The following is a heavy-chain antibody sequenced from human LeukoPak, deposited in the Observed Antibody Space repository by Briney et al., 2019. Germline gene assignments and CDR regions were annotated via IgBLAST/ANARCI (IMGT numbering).Heavy chain of an antibody. CDR2: ISPYNGKT. CDR3: ARAPSYDDSSNDX. CDR1: GYTFTNYG. J-gene: IGHJ4*02. D-gene: IGHD4-17*01. Sequence: ASVKVSCKASGYTFTNYGISWVRQAPGQGLEWMGWISPYNGKTNYAQRLQGRVTMTTETSTNTAYMELRSLSSDDMAVYYCARAPSYDDSSNDXWGQGTLITV. V-gene: IGHV1-18*03.